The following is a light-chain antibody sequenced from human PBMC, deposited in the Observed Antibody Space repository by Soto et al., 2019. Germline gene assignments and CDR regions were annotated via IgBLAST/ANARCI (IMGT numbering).Light chain of an antibody. CDR3: SSHAVNYNFI. CDR2: EVT. J-gene: IGLJ2*01. CDR1: SSDVGGSNL. V-gene: IGLV2-8*01. Sequence: QSALTQPPSASGSPGQSVTISCTGTSSDVGGSNLVSWYQQHPGKAPKLMIYEVTKRPLGVPDRFSGSKSGSTASLTVSGLQAEDEADYYCSSHAVNYNFIFGGGTKLNVL.